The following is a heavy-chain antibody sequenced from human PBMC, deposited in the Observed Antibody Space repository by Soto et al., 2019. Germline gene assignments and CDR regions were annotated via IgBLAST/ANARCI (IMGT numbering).Heavy chain of an antibody. V-gene: IGHV3-72*01. CDR3: ARVVSSGYRWFDP. D-gene: IGHD3-22*01. CDR1: GFAFSDHY. CDR2: SRDKAQGYTT. Sequence: GGSLRLSCAASGFAFSDHYIDWFRQAPGKGLEWVGRSRDKAQGYTTQYAASVKGRFTTSRDDSKNSVYLQMNSLKTEDTAVYYCARVVSSGYRWFDPWGLGTPVTVSS. J-gene: IGHJ5*02.